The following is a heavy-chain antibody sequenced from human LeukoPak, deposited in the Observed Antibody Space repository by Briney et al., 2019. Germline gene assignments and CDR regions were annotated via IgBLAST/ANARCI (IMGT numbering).Heavy chain of an antibody. CDR1: GGSISSSSYY. CDR3: AKVGGTDCSSTSCDPQYYYYGMDV. V-gene: IGHV4-39*06. D-gene: IGHD2-2*01. CDR2: IYYSGST. J-gene: IGHJ6*02. Sequence: TSETLSLTCTVSGGSISSSSYYWGWIRQPPGKGLEWIGSIYYSGSTYYNPSLKSRVTISVDTSKKQFALKLSSVTAADTAVYYCAKVGGTDCSSTSCDPQYYYYGMDVWGQGTTVTVSS.